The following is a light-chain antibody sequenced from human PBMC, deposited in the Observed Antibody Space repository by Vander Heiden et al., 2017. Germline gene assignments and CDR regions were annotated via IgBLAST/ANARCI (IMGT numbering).Light chain of an antibody. CDR2: GAS. Sequence: DIVMTQSPASLPVSLGESPTINCKSSQSGLYSPNSKDYLAWYQQKPGKPPKLLIYGASTRESGVPDRFSGSGSGTDFTLTISSLQAEDVAVYYCQQYYSLPLTFGGGTKVEIK. J-gene: IGKJ4*01. CDR3: QQYYSLPLT. V-gene: IGKV4-1*01. CDR1: QSGLYSPNSKDY.